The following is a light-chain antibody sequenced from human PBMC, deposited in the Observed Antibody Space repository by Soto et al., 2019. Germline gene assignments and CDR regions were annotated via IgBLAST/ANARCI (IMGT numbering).Light chain of an antibody. CDR3: QEYGSSPRFT. CDR1: QSVSSSY. J-gene: IGKJ3*01. V-gene: IGKV3-20*01. Sequence: EIVLTQSPGTLSLSPGERATLSCRASQSVSSSYLAWYQQKPGQAPRLLIYGASSRATRIPDRFSGSGSWTAFSFPISRPAPGNFAVYYCQEYGSSPRFTFGPGTKVDIK. CDR2: GAS.